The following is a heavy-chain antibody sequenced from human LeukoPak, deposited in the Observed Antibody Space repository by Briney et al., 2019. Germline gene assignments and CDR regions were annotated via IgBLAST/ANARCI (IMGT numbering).Heavy chain of an antibody. J-gene: IGHJ3*01. CDR2: SYYSGST. CDR1: CGSISSSSFY. D-gene: IGHD2/OR15-2a*01. Sequence: SETLSLTCTVSCGSISSSSFYWGWIRQPPGKGLEWIGSSYYSGSTYYNPSLKSRVTISVYTSKNEFSLRLRSVNAADTAVYYCAHFRAGAFYFWGRGTMVTVSS. V-gene: IGHV4-39*01. CDR3: AHFRAGAFYF.